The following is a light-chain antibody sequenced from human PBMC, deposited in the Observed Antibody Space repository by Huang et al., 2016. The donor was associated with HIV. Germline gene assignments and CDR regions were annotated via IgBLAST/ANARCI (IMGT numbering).Light chain of an antibody. CDR2: DAS. Sequence: AIRMTQSPSSLSASTGDRITITCRASQNIGPSLAWYQHRPGRAPTLLIADASALQRGVPSRFSGSGSRTVCTLNIGCLQVEDAAIYYCQHSDGLSPLTFGGGTKVDLK. CDR1: QNIGPS. J-gene: IGKJ4*01. V-gene: IGKV1-8*01. CDR3: QHSDGLSPLT.